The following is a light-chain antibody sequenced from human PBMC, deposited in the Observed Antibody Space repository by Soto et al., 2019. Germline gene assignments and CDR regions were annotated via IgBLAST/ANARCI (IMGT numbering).Light chain of an antibody. J-gene: IGKJ5*01. V-gene: IGKV1-17*01. Sequence: DIQMTPSPSSLSASVGDRVNITCWASQGIRNDLGWYQQTPGKAPKRLIYAASSLQGGVPSRFSGSGSGTDFTLTISSLQPEDSAIYYCQQADTFPITFGQGTRLEI. CDR1: QGIRND. CDR2: AAS. CDR3: QQADTFPIT.